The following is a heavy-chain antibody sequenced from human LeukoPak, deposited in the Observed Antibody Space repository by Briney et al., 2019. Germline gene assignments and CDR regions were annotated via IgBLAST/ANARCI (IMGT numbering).Heavy chain of an antibody. Sequence: GASVTVSCKASGYTFTGYYMHWVRQAPGQGLEWMGWINPNTGGTNYAQKFQGRVTMTRDTSISTAYMELSRLRSDDTAVYYCAKSYGSGSPFDYWGQGTLVTVSS. CDR3: AKSYGSGSPFDY. CDR1: GYTFTGYY. J-gene: IGHJ4*02. CDR2: INPNTGGT. D-gene: IGHD3-10*01. V-gene: IGHV1-2*02.